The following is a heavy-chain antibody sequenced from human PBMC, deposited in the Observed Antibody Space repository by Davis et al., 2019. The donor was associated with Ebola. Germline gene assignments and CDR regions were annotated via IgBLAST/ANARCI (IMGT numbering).Heavy chain of an antibody. CDR2: MNPNSGNT. CDR1: GYTFTGYD. J-gene: IGHJ4*02. CDR3: ARGGVAYSDLDY. D-gene: IGHD2-21*01. Sequence: SVQVSCQASGYTFTGYDINWVRHATGQGLEWMGWMNPNSGNTGYAQKVQGRVTMTRENSMSTAYMELRSLRSEDTAVYFCARGGVAYSDLDYWGQGTLVAVSS. V-gene: IGHV1-8*01.